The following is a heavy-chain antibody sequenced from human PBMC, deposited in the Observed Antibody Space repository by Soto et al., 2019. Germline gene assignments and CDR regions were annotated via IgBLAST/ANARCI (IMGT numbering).Heavy chain of an antibody. V-gene: IGHV1-2*04. D-gene: IGHD6-13*01. J-gene: IGHJ4*02. CDR2: INPNSGGT. Sequence: ASVKVSCKASGYTFTGYYMHWVRQAPGQGLEWMGWINPNSGGTNYAQKFQGWVTMTRDTSISTAYMELSRLRSDDTAVYYCARVPRANIAAFDYWGQGTLVTVSS. CDR1: GYTFTGYY. CDR3: ARVPRANIAAFDY.